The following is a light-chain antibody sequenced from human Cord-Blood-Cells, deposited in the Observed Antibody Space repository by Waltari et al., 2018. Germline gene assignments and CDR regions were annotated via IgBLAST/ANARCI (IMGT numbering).Light chain of an antibody. CDR2: DAS. CDR1: QDISNY. J-gene: IGKJ4*01. V-gene: IGKV1-33*01. CDR3: QQYDNLLPLT. Sequence: SASVGDRVTITCQASQDISNYLNWYQQKPGKAPKLLIYDASNLETGVPSRFSGSGSGTDFTFTISSLQPEDIATYYCQQYDNLLPLTFGGGTKVEIK.